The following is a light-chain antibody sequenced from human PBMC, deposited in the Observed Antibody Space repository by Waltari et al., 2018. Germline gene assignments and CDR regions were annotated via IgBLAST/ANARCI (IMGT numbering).Light chain of an antibody. CDR2: AAS. Sequence: DIQMTQSPSSLSESVGDRVTISCRASQDINIPLAWYQQKPGKVPDLLIYAASTLRSGVPSRFSGGGSGTYFALTISSLQPEDFATYYCQKYNDVPHPFGGGTKVEMK. J-gene: IGKJ4*01. CDR1: QDINIP. CDR3: QKYNDVPHP. V-gene: IGKV1-27*01.